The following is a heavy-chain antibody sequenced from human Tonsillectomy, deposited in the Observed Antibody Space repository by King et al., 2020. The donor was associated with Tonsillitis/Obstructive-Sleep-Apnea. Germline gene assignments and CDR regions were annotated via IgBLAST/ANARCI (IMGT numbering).Heavy chain of an antibody. CDR1: GYTFTGYY. CDR2: INPNSGGT. D-gene: IGHD2-2*01. Sequence: QLVQSGAEVKKPGASVTVSCKASGYTFTGYYMHWVRQAPGQGLEWMGRINPNSGGTNYAQKFQGRVTMTRDTSISTAYMELSRLRSDDTVVYYCAREGGYCSSTSCSDWYFDLWGRGTLVTVSS. J-gene: IGHJ2*01. CDR3: AREGGYCSSTSCSDWYFDL. V-gene: IGHV1-2*05.